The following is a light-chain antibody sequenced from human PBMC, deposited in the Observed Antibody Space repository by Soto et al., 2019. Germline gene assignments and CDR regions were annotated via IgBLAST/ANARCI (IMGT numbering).Light chain of an antibody. V-gene: IGKV1-5*03. Sequence: DIQMTQSPSTLSASVGDRVTITCRASQSVSSWLAWYQQKPGKVPKLLIYKASTLESGVPSRFIGSGSGTEFTLTISSLQPDDVATYYCQQYTSNPLTFGGGTKVEIK. CDR1: QSVSSW. CDR3: QQYTSNPLT. J-gene: IGKJ4*01. CDR2: KAS.